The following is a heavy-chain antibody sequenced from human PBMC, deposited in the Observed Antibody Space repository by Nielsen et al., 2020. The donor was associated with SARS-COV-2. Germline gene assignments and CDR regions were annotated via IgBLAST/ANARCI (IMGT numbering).Heavy chain of an antibody. CDR2: ISGSGSYT. CDR1: GFTFSDSF. D-gene: IGHD3-22*01. CDR3: AREHFVGGLGIVVVISTILDY. J-gene: IGHJ4*02. V-gene: IGHV3-11*05. Sequence: GESLKISCAASGFTFSDSFMSWIRQAPGKGLEWVSYISGSGSYTNYADSLKGRFTISRDNAKNSLYLQMDSLRAEDTAVYYCAREHFVGGLGIVVVISTILDYWGQGTLVTVSS.